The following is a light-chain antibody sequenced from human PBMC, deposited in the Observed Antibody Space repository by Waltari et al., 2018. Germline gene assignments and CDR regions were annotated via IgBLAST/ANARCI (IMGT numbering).Light chain of an antibody. V-gene: IGKV3-20*01. J-gene: IGKJ4*01. CDR3: QQYDISPLT. CDR1: QTVRTTY. Sequence: DIVLTQSPGTLSLSPGERATLSCRASQTVRTTYLAWYQQKPSQAPTLLIYGASSRATGIPDRFSGSGSGTDFSLTISSLEPEDFAVYYCQQYDISPLTFGGGTRVEIK. CDR2: GAS.